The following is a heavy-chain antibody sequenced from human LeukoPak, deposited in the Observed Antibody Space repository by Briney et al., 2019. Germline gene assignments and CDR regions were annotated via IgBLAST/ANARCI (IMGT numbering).Heavy chain of an antibody. D-gene: IGHD1-26*01. CDR1: GFTFGNYA. J-gene: IGHJ4*02. Sequence: PGGSLRLSCAASGFTFGNYAMHWVRQAPGKGLEWVAVIWYDGSNKYYADSVKGRFTISRDNSKNTLYLQMNSLRAEDTAVYYCARGEIDYWGQGTLVTVSS. CDR2: IWYDGSNK. V-gene: IGHV3-33*01. CDR3: ARGEIDY.